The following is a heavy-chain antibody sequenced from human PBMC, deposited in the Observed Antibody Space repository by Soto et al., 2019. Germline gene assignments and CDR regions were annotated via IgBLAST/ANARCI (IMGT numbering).Heavy chain of an antibody. CDR1: GFTFSSYA. V-gene: IGHV3-30-3*01. CDR2: ISYDGSNK. J-gene: IGHJ4*02. Sequence: QVQLVESGGGVVQPGRSLRLSCAASGFTFSSYAMHWVRQAPGKGLEWVAVISYDGSNKYYADSMKGRFTISRDNFKNTLYLQMNSLRAEDTAVYYSERPPTAVTRSYYFDCWGQGTLVTVSS. D-gene: IGHD4-17*01. CDR3: ERPPTAVTRSYYFDC.